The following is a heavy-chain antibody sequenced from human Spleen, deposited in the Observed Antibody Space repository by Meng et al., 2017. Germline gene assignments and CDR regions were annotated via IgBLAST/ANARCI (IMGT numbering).Heavy chain of an antibody. D-gene: IGHD2-21*01. Sequence: SLKISCAASGFTFDDYAMHWVRQAPGKGLEWVSGISWNSGRIGYADSVKGRFTISRDNAKKSLDLQMNSLRAEDTAVYYCARVHISTSGNYGLDVWGQGTTVTVSS. V-gene: IGHV3-9*01. CDR3: ARVHISTSGNYGLDV. CDR1: GFTFDDYA. J-gene: IGHJ6*02. CDR2: ISWNSGRI.